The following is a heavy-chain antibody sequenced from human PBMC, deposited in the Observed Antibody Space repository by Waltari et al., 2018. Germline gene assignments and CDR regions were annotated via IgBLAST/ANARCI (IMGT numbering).Heavy chain of an antibody. Sequence: QVQLVQSGAEVKKPGSSVKVSCKASGGTFRIYAISWVRQAPGQGLEWMGGIIPILGIANYAQKFQGRVTITADKSTSTAYMELSSLRSEDTAVYYCASGATAGRAEYFQHWGQGTLVTVSS. CDR3: ASGATAGRAEYFQH. CDR1: GGTFRIYA. CDR2: IIPILGIA. J-gene: IGHJ1*01. D-gene: IGHD6-13*01. V-gene: IGHV1-69*10.